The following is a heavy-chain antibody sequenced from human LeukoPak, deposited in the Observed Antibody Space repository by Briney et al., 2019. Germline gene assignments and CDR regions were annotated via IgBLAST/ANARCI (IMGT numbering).Heavy chain of an antibody. CDR1: GYSISSGYY. J-gene: IGHJ5*02. CDR3: ARAPGYCSSTSCYFRFDP. Sequence: SETLSLTCTVSGYSISSGYYWGWIRPPPGKGLEWIGSIYHSGSTYYNPSLKSRVTISLDTSKRQFSLKLSSVTAADTADYYCARAPGYCSSTSCYFRFDPWGQGTLVTVSS. V-gene: IGHV4-38-2*02. D-gene: IGHD2-2*03. CDR2: IYHSGST.